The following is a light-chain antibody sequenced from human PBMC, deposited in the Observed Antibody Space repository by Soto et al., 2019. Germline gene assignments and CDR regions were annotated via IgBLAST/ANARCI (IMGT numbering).Light chain of an antibody. CDR1: QSVTSN. V-gene: IGKV3-11*01. CDR2: DAS. CDR3: KQRNNWPT. Sequence: EIVLTQSPATLSLSPGERATLSCRASQSVTSNLAWYQQKPGQAPRLLSYDASNRATGIPARFSGSGSGTDFTLTISSRVPDEFAVYYCKQRNNWPTFGAGTKVDIK. J-gene: IGKJ3*01.